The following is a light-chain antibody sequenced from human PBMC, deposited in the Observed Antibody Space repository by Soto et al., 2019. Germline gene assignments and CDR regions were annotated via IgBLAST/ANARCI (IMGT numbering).Light chain of an antibody. CDR1: SSNIGNNF. V-gene: IGLV1-51*01. Sequence: QSVLTQPPSVSAAPGQKVTISCSGSSSNIGNNFVSWYQHLPGTAPKLLIYDNNKRPSGIPDRFSGTTSGTSATLGITGLQTGDEAHYYCATWDSSLIAGVFGGGTKLTVL. CDR3: ATWDSSLIAGV. J-gene: IGLJ2*01. CDR2: DNN.